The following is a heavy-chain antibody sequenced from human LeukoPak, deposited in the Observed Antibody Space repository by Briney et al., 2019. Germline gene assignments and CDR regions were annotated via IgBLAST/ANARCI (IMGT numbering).Heavy chain of an antibody. CDR3: VREGRTGDCEGY. J-gene: IGHJ4*02. CDR1: GGSLNYYY. V-gene: IGHV4-4*07. CDR2: VAGSGST. Sequence: SETLSLTCSVSGGSLNYYYWSWIRQPAGRGLEWIGRVAGSGSTNYNPSLRSRATMSVDKTKNQFSLTLTAVTAADTAVYYCVREGRTGDCEGYWGPGTLVTVSS. D-gene: IGHD2-21*02.